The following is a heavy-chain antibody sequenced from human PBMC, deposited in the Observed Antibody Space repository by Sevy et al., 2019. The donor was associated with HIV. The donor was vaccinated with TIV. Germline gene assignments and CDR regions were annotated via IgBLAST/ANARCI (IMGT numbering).Heavy chain of an antibody. CDR2: IYYSGST. Sequence: SETLSLTCTVSGGSISSSSYYWGWIRQPPGKGLEWIGSIYYSGSTYYNPSLTSRVTISVDTSKNQFSLKLSSVTAAETAVYYCARHRAAAWGANWFDPWGQGTLVTVSS. CDR3: ARHRAAAWGANWFDP. J-gene: IGHJ5*02. D-gene: IGHD6-13*01. V-gene: IGHV4-39*01. CDR1: GGSISSSSYY.